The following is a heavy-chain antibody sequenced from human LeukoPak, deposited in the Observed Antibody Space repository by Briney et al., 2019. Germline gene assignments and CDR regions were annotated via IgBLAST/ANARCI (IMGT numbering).Heavy chain of an antibody. CDR3: ARHRRALDALDY. Sequence: SETLSLTCTVSGGSISSYYWSWIRQPPGKGLEWIGYISYSGSTNYNPSLKSRVTISVDTSKNQFSLKLSSVTAADTAVYYCARHRRALDALDYWGQGTLVTVSS. V-gene: IGHV4-59*08. J-gene: IGHJ4*02. D-gene: IGHD2-2*03. CDR1: GGSISSYY. CDR2: ISYSGST.